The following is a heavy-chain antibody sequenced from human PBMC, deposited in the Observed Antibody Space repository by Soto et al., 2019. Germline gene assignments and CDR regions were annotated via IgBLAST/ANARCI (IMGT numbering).Heavy chain of an antibody. CDR2: IYYTGRT. J-gene: IGHJ4*02. CDR3: AKGVSGGHLDY. CDR1: GVSINNYY. Sequence: SETLSLTCTVSGVSINNYYWTWIRQPPGKRLEWIGAIYYTGRTTYNPSLRSRVTFSVDPSKNQSSLSLTSVTAADTAVYFCAKGVSGGHLDYWGQGTLVTVSS. V-gene: IGHV4-59*01. D-gene: IGHD6-25*01.